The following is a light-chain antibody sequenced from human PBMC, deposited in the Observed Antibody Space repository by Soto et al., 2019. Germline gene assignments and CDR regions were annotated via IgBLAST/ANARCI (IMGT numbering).Light chain of an antibody. CDR3: QQSYSTIT. J-gene: IGKJ5*01. CDR2: AAS. CDR1: QSISSW. Sequence: DNQMTQSPSALSASVGDRVTITCRASQSISSWLAWYQQKPGKAPKLLIYAASSLQSGVPSRFSGSGSGTDFTLTISSLQPEDFATYYCQQSYSTITFGQGTRLEIK. V-gene: IGKV1-39*01.